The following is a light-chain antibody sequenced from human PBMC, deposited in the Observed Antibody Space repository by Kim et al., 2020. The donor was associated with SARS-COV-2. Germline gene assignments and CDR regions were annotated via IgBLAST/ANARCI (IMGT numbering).Light chain of an antibody. CDR2: QDS. V-gene: IGLV3-1*01. J-gene: IGLJ2*01. CDR3: QAWDSSSHVV. Sequence: SYELTQPPSVSMSPGQTASITCSGDKLGDKYACWYQQKPGQSPVLVIYQDSKRPSGIPERFSGSNSGNTATLTISGTQAMDEADYYCQAWDSSSHVVFGGGTQLTVL. CDR1: KLGDKY.